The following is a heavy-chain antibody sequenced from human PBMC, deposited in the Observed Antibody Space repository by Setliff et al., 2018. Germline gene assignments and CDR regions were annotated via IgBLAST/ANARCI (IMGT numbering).Heavy chain of an antibody. V-gene: IGHV3-7*01. CDR2: IKQDGSDK. CDR1: GFTFSTYS. J-gene: IGHJ4*02. Sequence: PGGSLRLSCAASGFTFSTYSMSWVRQAPGKGLEWVANIKQDGSDKYYVDSVKGRFTISRDNAKNSLYLQMNSLRAEDTAVYYCARLRKDYGDYYYFDYWGQGTLVTVSS. CDR3: ARLRKDYGDYYYFDY. D-gene: IGHD4-17*01.